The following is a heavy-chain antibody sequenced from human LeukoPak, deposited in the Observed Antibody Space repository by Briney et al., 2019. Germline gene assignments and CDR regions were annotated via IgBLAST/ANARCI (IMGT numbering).Heavy chain of an antibody. D-gene: IGHD4-17*01. V-gene: IGHV3-49*03. J-gene: IGHJ6*03. CDR2: IRSKTYGGAI. Sequence: QSGRSLRLSCTTSGFFFGAYAMSWFRQAPGKGLEWVGYIRSKTYGGAIEYAASVKGRFTISRDDSKGIAYLQMNSLKTEDTAVYYCARDQLGGDPDDYYYYYMDVWGKGTTVTVSS. CDR1: GFFFGAYA. CDR3: ARDQLGGDPDDYYYYYMDV.